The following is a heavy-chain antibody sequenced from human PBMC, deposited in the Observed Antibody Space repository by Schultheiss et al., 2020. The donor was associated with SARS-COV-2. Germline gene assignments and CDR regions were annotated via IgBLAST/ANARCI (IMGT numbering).Heavy chain of an antibody. CDR1: GGSISSGSYY. D-gene: IGHD6-19*01. CDR3: ARVGPGYSSGWHPNMDV. J-gene: IGHJ6*02. V-gene: IGHV4-61*02. CDR2: IYTSGST. Sequence: SETLSLTCTVSGGSISSGSYYWSWIRQPAGKGLEWIGRIYTSGSTNYNPTLKSRVTISVDTSKNQFSLKLSSVTAADTAVYYCARVGPGYSSGWHPNMDVWGQGTTVTVSS.